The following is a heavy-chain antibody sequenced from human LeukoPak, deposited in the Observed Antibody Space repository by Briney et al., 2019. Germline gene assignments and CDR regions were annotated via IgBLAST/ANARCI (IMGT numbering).Heavy chain of an antibody. CDR1: GGSISSGSYY. D-gene: IGHD3-10*01. V-gene: IGHV4-61*02. CDR2: IYTSGST. CDR3: ARVGYYGSGNYYVFDY. Sequence: SETLSLTCTVSGGSISSGSYYWSWIRQPAGKGLEWIGRIYTSGSTNYNPSLKSRVTISVDTSKNQFSLKLSSVTAADTAVYYCARVGYYGSGNYYVFDYWGQGTLVTVSS. J-gene: IGHJ4*02.